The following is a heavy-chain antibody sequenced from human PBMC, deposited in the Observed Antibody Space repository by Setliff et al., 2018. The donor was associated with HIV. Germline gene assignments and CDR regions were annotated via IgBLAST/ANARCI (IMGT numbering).Heavy chain of an antibody. J-gene: IGHJ4*02. V-gene: IGHV1-46*01. Sequence: ASVKVSCKASGYTFTRYFMHCVRQAPGQGFEWMGVINPSGGSTGYAEKFQGRVTMTRDTSANIVYLELSSLRSEDTAKYYCARNFGGSGWYYFDYWGQGTLVTVSS. D-gene: IGHD6-19*01. CDR1: GYTFTRYF. CDR2: INPSGGST. CDR3: ARNFGGSGWYYFDY.